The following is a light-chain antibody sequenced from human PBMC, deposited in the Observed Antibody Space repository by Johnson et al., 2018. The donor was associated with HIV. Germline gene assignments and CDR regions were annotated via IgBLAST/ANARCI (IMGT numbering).Light chain of an antibody. Sequence: QAVLTQPPSVSAAPGQKVTISCSGSSSNIGNNFVSWYQQVPGTAPKLLIYDNHRRPSGIPDRFYGSKSGTSATLCITGLQTGDEAEYYCGTWDSSLSAGVFGTGTKVTVL. CDR3: GTWDSSLSAGV. V-gene: IGLV1-51*01. J-gene: IGLJ1*01. CDR2: DNH. CDR1: SSNIGNNF.